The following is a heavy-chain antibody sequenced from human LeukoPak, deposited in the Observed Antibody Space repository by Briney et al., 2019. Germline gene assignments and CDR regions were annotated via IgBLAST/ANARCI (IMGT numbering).Heavy chain of an antibody. V-gene: IGHV3-30*04. D-gene: IGHD5-24*01. CDR1: GFTFSSYA. Sequence: GGSLRLSCAASGFTFSSYAMHWVRQAPGKGLEWVAVISYDGSNKYYADSVKGRFTISRDNSKNTLYLQMNSLRAEDTAVYYCARGSVEMATIGVYYWGQGTLVTVSS. CDR3: ARGSVEMATIGVYY. J-gene: IGHJ4*02. CDR2: ISYDGSNK.